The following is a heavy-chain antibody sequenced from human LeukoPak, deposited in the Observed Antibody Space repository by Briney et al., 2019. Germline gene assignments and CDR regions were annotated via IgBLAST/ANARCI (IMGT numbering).Heavy chain of an antibody. Sequence: ASVKVSCKASGYTFTSYDINWVRQATGQGLEWMGWMNPNSGNTGYAQKFQGRVTMSRNTSISTAYMELSSLRSEDTAVYYCARGRYSSGWYDYWGQGTLVTVSS. CDR2: MNPNSGNT. D-gene: IGHD6-19*01. V-gene: IGHV1-8*01. CDR1: GYTFTSYD. J-gene: IGHJ4*02. CDR3: ARGRYSSGWYDY.